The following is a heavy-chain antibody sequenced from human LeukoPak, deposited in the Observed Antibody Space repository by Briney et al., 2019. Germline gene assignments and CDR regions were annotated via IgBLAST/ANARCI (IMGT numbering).Heavy chain of an antibody. Sequence: SETLSLTCAVYGGSFSGYYWSWIRQPPGKGLEWIGEINHSGSTNYNPSLKSRVTISVDTSKNQFSLKLSSVTAADTAVYHCAREVITSYYDYVWGSYRGQAFDIWGQGTMVTVSS. CDR3: AREVITSYYDYVWGSYRGQAFDI. J-gene: IGHJ3*02. CDR2: INHSGST. D-gene: IGHD3-16*02. CDR1: GGSFSGYY. V-gene: IGHV4-34*01.